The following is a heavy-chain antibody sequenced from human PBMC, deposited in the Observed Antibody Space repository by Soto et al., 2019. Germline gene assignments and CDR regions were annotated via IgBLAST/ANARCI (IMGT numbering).Heavy chain of an antibody. J-gene: IGHJ4*02. V-gene: IGHV3-15*01. Sequence: EVQLVESGGGLVQSGGSLRLSCAASGFSFSSAWMSWVRQAPGKGLEWVGRIKSQNAGATTDYAASVKGRFTISRDDSESTLFLQMSSLKTEDTGVYYCLHQLAPFDYWGQGTLVTVSS. CDR3: LHQLAPFDY. D-gene: IGHD1-1*01. CDR2: IKSQNAGATT. CDR1: GFSFSSAW.